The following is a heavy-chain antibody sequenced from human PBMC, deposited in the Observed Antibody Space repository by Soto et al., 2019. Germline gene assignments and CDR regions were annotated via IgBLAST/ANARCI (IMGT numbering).Heavy chain of an antibody. CDR3: TRVYGDYGTLSDY. CDR1: GFTFSTYA. CDR2: IGASGGST. J-gene: IGHJ4*02. Sequence: EVQLLESGGTLVQPGGSLRLSCAASGFTFSTYAMNWVRQAPGKGLEWVSGIGASGGSTYYSDSLKGRFTISRDNAKNSLYLQMNSLRAEDTAAYYCTRVYGDYGTLSDYWGRGTLVTVSS. D-gene: IGHD4-17*01. V-gene: IGHV3-23*01.